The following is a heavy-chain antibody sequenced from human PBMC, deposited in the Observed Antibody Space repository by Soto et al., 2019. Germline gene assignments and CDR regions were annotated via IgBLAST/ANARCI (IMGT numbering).Heavy chain of an antibody. CDR2: IYYSGST. V-gene: IGHV4-59*01. CDR3: ASSKAAAGTGWFDP. D-gene: IGHD6-13*01. CDR1: GGSISSYY. J-gene: IGHJ5*02. Sequence: QVQLPESGPGLVKPSETLSLTCTVSGGSISSYYWSWIRQPPGKGLEWIGYIYYSGSTNYNPSRKSRVTISVDTSKNQFSLKLSSVTAADTAVYYCASSKAAAGTGWFDPWGQGTLVTVS.